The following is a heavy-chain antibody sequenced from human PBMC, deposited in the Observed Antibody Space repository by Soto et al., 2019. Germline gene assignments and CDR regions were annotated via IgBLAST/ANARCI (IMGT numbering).Heavy chain of an antibody. Sequence: LSLTCTVSGDSIDTSSYCWGWIRQPPGKGLEWIGSVCYRGTTYYNPSLKSRLTISVDTSKRQFSLKLSSVTAADTAVFYCARQGEHSSSYFFDSWGQGTLVTVSS. D-gene: IGHD6-6*01. CDR2: VCYRGTT. CDR1: GDSIDTSSYC. J-gene: IGHJ4*02. V-gene: IGHV4-39*01. CDR3: ARQGEHSSSYFFDS.